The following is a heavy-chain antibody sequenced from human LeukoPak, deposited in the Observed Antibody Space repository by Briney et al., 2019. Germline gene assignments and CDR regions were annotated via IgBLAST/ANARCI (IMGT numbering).Heavy chain of an antibody. D-gene: IGHD6-6*01. CDR1: GDTLRNYA. CDR3: AREGEYSSSLPYYYYMEV. CDR2: SFAIFGAV. Sequence: ASVKVSCKASGDTLRNYAVHWVRQAPGQGLEWLGGSFAIFGAVHYAQKFQGRVTITRATSTGTVYMELSNLNSEDTAVYYCAREGEYSSSLPYYYYMEVWGKGTTVTVTS. V-gene: IGHV1-69*05. J-gene: IGHJ6*03.